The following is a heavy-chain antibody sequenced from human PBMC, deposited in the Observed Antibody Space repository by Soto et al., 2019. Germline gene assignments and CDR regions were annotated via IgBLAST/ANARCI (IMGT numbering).Heavy chain of an antibody. CDR2: ISSSSSYI. V-gene: IGHV3-21*01. CDR1: GFTFSSYS. Sequence: GGSLRLSCAASGFTFSSYSMNWVRQAPGKGLEWVSSISSSSSYIYYADSVKGRFTISRDNAKNSLYLQMNSLRAEDTAVYYCARDPRETTCGGDCYDAFDIWGQGTMVTVSS. J-gene: IGHJ3*02. CDR3: ARDPRETTCGGDCYDAFDI. D-gene: IGHD2-21*02.